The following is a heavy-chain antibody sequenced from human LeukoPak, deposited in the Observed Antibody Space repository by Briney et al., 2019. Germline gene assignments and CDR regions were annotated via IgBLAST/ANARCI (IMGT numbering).Heavy chain of an antibody. V-gene: IGHV4-4*07. CDR1: DDSISDYY. J-gene: IGHJ6*03. CDR3: ARGPSSTYYYYYYFNV. D-gene: IGHD6-6*01. Sequence: PSETLSLTCTVSDDSISDYYWSWIRQSAGKGLERIGRVHFSGKSDYNPSLKSRVDMSVDTSKKEISLKLSYMTAADTAVYYCARGPSSTYYYYYYFNVWGKGTTVTVSS. CDR2: VHFSGKS.